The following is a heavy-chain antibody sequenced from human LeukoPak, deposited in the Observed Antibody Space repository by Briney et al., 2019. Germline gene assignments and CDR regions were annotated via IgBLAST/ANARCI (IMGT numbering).Heavy chain of an antibody. V-gene: IGHV1-2*02. CDR3: AKARLWFGEGMDI. D-gene: IGHD3-10*01. Sequence: ASVKVSCKASGYSFTGYYLHWVRQAPGQGLEWVGWINGNSGDISYAQKFQGRVTMTRDISTSTAYMDLRKLRSDDTAIYYCAKARLWFGEGMDIWGQGTTVTVSS. CDR1: GYSFTGYY. J-gene: IGHJ6*02. CDR2: INGNSGDI.